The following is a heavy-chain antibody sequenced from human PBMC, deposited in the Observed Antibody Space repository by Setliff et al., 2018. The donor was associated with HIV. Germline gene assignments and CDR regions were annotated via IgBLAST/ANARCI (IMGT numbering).Heavy chain of an antibody. D-gene: IGHD3-16*01. J-gene: IGHJ4*02. Sequence: ASVKVSCKVSGYIFPDYYIQWVRQAPGKGLEWMGLIDPDRGDTVYAERFQGRVTITADRSIDIAYMKLSSLTSEDTAMYFCAWGTQRPIDSWGQGMLVTVSS. CDR2: IDPDRGDT. CDR3: AWGTQRPIDS. V-gene: IGHV1-69-2*01. CDR1: GYIFPDYY.